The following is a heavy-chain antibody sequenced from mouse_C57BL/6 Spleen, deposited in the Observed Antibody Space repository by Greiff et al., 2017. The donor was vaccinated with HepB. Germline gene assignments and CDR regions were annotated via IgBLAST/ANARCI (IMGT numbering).Heavy chain of an antibody. V-gene: IGHV1-54*01. J-gene: IGHJ4*01. CDR1: GYAFTNYL. CDR3: ARWEVTTNYYAMDY. D-gene: IGHD2-3*01. Sequence: VQRVESGAELVRPGTSVKVSCKASGYAFTNYLIEWVKQRPGQGLEWIGVINPGSGGTNYNEKFKGKATLTADKSSSTAYMQLSSLTSEDSAVYFCARWEVTTNYYAMDYWGQGTSDTVSS. CDR2: INPGSGGT.